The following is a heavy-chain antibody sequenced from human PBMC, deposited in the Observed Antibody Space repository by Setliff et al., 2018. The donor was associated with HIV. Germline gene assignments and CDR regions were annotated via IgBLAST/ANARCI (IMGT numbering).Heavy chain of an antibody. CDR3: AREHSTTWPYFDF. V-gene: IGHV1-3*01. J-gene: IGHJ4*02. Sequence: GASVKVSCKASGYTFTSYAMHWVRQAPGQRLEWMGWINAGNGNTKYSQKFQGRVTITRDTSASTAYMELSSLRSDDTAVYFCAREHSTTWPYFDFWGQGTLVTVSS. CDR2: INAGNGNT. CDR1: GYTFTSYA. D-gene: IGHD6-13*01.